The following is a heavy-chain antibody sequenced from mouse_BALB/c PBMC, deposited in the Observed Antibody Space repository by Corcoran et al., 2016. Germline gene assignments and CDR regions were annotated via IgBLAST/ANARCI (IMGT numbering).Heavy chain of an antibody. CDR1: GFNIKDTY. V-gene: IGHV14-3*02. CDR3: ARWDWYFDV. Sequence: EVQLQQSGAELVKPGASVKLSCTASGFNIKDTYIHWVKQRSEQGLEWIGRIDPANGNTKYDPKFQGKATITADTSSNTAYLQLSSLTSEDTAVYYCARWDWYFDVWGAGTTVTVSS. CDR2: IDPANGNT. J-gene: IGHJ1*01.